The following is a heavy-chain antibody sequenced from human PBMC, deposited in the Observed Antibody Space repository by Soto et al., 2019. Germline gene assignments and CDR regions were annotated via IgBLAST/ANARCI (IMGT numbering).Heavy chain of an antibody. V-gene: IGHV3-30*03. Sequence: QVQLVESGGGVVQPGRSLRLSCAASGFPFSSYGMHWVRQAPGKGLDWVALISYDGSNKYYADSVKGRFTISRDKSKHTLYLEMRSLRGEDTAVYYCAGGQYYFDYCGQGTLVSVSS. CDR2: ISYDGSNK. CDR3: AGGQYYFDY. D-gene: IGHD2-15*01. CDR1: GFPFSSYG. J-gene: IGHJ4*02.